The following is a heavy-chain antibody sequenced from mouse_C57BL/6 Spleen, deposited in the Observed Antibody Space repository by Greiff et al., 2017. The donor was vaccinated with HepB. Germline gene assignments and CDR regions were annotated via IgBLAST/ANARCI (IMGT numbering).Heavy chain of an antibody. J-gene: IGHJ4*01. CDR1: GYSFTSYY. D-gene: IGHD3-2*02. CDR2: IYPGSGNT. V-gene: IGHV1-66*01. CDR3: ARQLRPYAMDY. Sequence: QVQLQQSGPELVKPGASVKISCKASGYSFTSYYIHWVKQRPGQGLEWIGWIYPGSGNTKYNEKFKGKATLTADTSSSTAYMQLSSLTSEDSAVYYCARQLRPYAMDYWGQGTSVTVSS.